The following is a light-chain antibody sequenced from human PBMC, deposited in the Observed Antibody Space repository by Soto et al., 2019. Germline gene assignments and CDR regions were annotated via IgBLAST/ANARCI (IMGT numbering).Light chain of an antibody. J-gene: IGKJ4*01. Sequence: IQMTQSPSSLSASVGDRVTITCRASQDIDNYLAWYQQRPGKVPKLLIYAASTLQAGVPSRFSGSGSGTEFTLTISSLQPEDVATYYCQKCNSSPLTFGGGTKVDIK. V-gene: IGKV1-27*01. CDR2: AAS. CDR3: QKCNSSPLT. CDR1: QDIDNY.